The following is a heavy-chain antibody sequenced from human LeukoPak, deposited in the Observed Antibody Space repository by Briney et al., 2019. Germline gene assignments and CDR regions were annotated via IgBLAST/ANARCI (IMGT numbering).Heavy chain of an antibody. J-gene: IGHJ4*02. V-gene: IGHV3-23*03. Sequence: GGSLRLSCAASGFTSSSYAMSWVRQAPGKGLEWVSVIYIGGTVHYADSVKGRFTISRDDSKNTLYLQMSHLRAEDTAVYYCARASTKSPLRFVLLFDHWGQGTLVTVSS. CDR2: IYIGGTV. CDR3: ARASTKSPLRFVLLFDH. CDR1: GFTSSSYA. D-gene: IGHD3-10*01.